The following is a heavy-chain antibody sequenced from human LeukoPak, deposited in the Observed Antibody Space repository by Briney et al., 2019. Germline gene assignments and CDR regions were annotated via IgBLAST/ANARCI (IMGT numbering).Heavy chain of an antibody. D-gene: IGHD2-15*01. CDR3: ARDLFRGEVVAASNWFDP. J-gene: IGHJ5*02. CDR1: GGSISSSSYY. V-gene: IGHV4-39*07. CDR2: IYHSGST. Sequence: SETLSLTCTVSGGSISSSSYYWGWIRQPPGKGLEWIGSIYHSGSTYYNPSLKSRVTISVDTSKNQFSLKLSSVTAADTAVYYCARDLFRGEVVAASNWFDPWGQGTLVTVSS.